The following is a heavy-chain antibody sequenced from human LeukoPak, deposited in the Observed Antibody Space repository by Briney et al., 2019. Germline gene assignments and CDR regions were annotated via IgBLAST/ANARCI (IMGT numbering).Heavy chain of an antibody. Sequence: GGSLRLSCAASGSTFSSYGMHWVRQAPGKGLEWVSAISGSGGSTYYADSVKGRFTISRDNSKNTLYLQMNSLRAEDTAVYYCAKARITNWFDPWGQGTLVTVSP. D-gene: IGHD6-6*01. CDR1: GSTFSSYG. CDR2: ISGSGGST. V-gene: IGHV3-23*01. CDR3: AKARITNWFDP. J-gene: IGHJ5*02.